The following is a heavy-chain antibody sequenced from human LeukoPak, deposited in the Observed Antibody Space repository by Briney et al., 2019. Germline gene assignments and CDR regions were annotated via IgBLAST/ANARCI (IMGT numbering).Heavy chain of an antibody. Sequence: SVKVSCKASGGTFSSYAISWVRQAPGQGLEWMGGIIPIFGTANYAQKFQGRVTITADESTSTANMELSSLRSEDTAVYYCARVDSSGSHWVSLDPWGQGTLVTVSS. CDR1: GGTFSSYA. CDR3: ARVDSSGSHWVSLDP. J-gene: IGHJ5*02. CDR2: IIPIFGTA. D-gene: IGHD1-26*01. V-gene: IGHV1-69*13.